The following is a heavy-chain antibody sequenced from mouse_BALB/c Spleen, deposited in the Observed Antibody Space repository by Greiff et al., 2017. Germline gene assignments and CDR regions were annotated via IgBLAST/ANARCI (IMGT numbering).Heavy chain of an antibody. Sequence: EVKVVESGGDLVKPGGSLKLSCAASGFTFSSYGMSWVRQTPDKRLEWVATISSGGSYTYYPDSVKGRFTISRDNAKNTLYLQMSSLKSEDTAMYYCARGNWDAWFAYWGQGTLVTVSA. J-gene: IGHJ3*01. CDR1: GFTFSSYG. CDR2: ISSGGSYT. V-gene: IGHV5-6*01. D-gene: IGHD4-1*01. CDR3: ARGNWDAWFAY.